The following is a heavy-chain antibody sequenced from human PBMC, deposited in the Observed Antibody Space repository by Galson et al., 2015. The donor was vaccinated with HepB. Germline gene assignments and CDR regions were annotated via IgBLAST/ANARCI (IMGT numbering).Heavy chain of an antibody. CDR1: GFIFSDYY. V-gene: IGHV3-11*01. D-gene: IGHD4-17*01. CDR3: ARASYGDDVVAH. Sequence: SLRLSCAPSGFIFSDYYMSWIRQAPGKGLEWVSYISGSGDTIYYADSVKGRFTISRDNAKKSLYLQMNSLRVDDTAIYYCARASYGDDVVAHWGQGTMVTVAS. J-gene: IGHJ4*02. CDR2: ISGSGDTI.